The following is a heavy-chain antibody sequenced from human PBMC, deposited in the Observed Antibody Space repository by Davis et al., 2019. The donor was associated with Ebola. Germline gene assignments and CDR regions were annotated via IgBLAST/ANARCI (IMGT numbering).Heavy chain of an antibody. J-gene: IGHJ6*02. CDR2: ISGSGGST. CDR1: GFTFSSYW. D-gene: IGHD4-17*01. CDR3: AKGYYGDYPGVPEMDV. Sequence: PGGSLRLSCAASGFTFSSYWMHWVRQAPGKGLEWVSAISGSGGSTYYADSVKGRFTISRDNSKNTLYLQMNSLRAEDTAVYYCAKGYYGDYPGVPEMDVWGQGTTVTVSS. V-gene: IGHV3-23*01.